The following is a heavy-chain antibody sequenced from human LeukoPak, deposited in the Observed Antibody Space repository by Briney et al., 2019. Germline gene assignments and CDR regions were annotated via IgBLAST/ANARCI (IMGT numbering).Heavy chain of an antibody. Sequence: PGGSLRLSCAASGFTFSSYAMSWVRQAPGKGLEWVGRIKSKYDGGTTDYAAPVKGRFTISRDDSKNTVYLQMNSLKTEDTGVYYCATGGYYFDYWGQGTLVTVSS. V-gene: IGHV3-15*01. CDR3: ATGGYYFDY. J-gene: IGHJ4*02. CDR2: IKSKYDGGTT. CDR1: GFTFSSYA.